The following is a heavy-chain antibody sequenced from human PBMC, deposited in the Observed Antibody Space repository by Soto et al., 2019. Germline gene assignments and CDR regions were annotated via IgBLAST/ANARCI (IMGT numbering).Heavy chain of an antibody. D-gene: IGHD1-26*01. CDR2: IYYSGST. V-gene: IGHV4-59*01. CDR3: ARAARGSFNLGHPPRFDY. CDR1: GGSISSYY. Sequence: SETLSLTCTVSGGSISSYYWSWIRQPPGKGLEWIGYIYYSGSTNYNPSLKSRVTISVDTSKNQFSLKLSSVTAADTAVYYCARAARGSFNLGHPPRFDYWGQGTLVTVSS. J-gene: IGHJ4*02.